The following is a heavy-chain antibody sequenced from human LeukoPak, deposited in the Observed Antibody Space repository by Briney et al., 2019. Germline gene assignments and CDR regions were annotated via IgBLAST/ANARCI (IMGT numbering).Heavy chain of an antibody. CDR1: GFTFSGHE. Sequence: QPGGSLRLSCAASGFTFSGHEMNWVRQAPGKGLEWISYISDSGGTTKYADSVRGRFTISRDNAKNSLFLQMSSLRAEDTAVYYCARDKSDWSLDPWGQGTPVTVSS. D-gene: IGHD3-9*01. CDR2: ISDSGGTT. J-gene: IGHJ5*02. V-gene: IGHV3-48*03. CDR3: ARDKSDWSLDP.